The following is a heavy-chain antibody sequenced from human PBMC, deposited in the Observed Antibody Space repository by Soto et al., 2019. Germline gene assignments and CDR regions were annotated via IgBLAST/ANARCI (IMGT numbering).Heavy chain of an antibody. J-gene: IGHJ3*02. CDR3: ASDRHSAFGI. CDR1: GFTFSSYS. D-gene: IGHD2-21*01. Sequence: PGGSLRLSCAASGFTFSSYSMNWVRQAPGKGLEWVSYISSSSSTIYYADSVKGRFTISRDNAKNSLYLQMNSLRAEDTAVYYCASDRHSAFGIRGQRTTVTVSS. CDR2: ISSSSSTI. V-gene: IGHV3-48*01.